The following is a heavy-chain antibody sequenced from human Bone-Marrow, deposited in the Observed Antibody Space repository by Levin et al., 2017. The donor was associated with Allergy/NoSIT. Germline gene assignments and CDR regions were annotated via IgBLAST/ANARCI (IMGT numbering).Heavy chain of an antibody. CDR1: GFTFSSYS. Sequence: TSETLSLTCAASGFTFSSYSMNWVRQAPGKGLEWVSSISSSSSYIYYADSVKGRFTISRDNAKNSLYLQMNSLRAEDTAVYYCARDWDAGCLGYWGQGTLVTVSS. D-gene: IGHD1-26*01. V-gene: IGHV3-21*01. CDR3: ARDWDAGCLGY. CDR2: ISSSSSYI. J-gene: IGHJ4*02.